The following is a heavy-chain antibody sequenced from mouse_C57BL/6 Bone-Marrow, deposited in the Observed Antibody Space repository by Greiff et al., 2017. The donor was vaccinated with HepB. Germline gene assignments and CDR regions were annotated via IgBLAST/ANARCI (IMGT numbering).Heavy chain of an antibody. CDR3: ARSSGGGYYYGSSSYYFDY. V-gene: IGHV1-50*01. Sequence: QVQLQQPGAELVKPGASVKLSCKASGYTFTSYWMQWVKQRPGQGLEWIGEIDPSDSYTNYNQKFKGKATLTVDTSSSTAYMQLSSLTSEDSAVYYFARSSGGGYYYGSSSYYFDYWGQGTTLTVSS. J-gene: IGHJ2*01. CDR1: GYTFTSYW. CDR2: IDPSDSYT. D-gene: IGHD1-1*01.